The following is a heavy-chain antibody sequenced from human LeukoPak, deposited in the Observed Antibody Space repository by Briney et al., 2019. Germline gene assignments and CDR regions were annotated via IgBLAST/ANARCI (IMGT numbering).Heavy chain of an antibody. J-gene: IGHJ4*02. Sequence: GGSLRLSCAASGFTFSSYSMNWVRQAPGKGLEWVSSISSSSSYIYYADSVKGRFTISRDNSKNTLYLQMNSLRAEDTAVYYCVKMPVSYSSGWSNFDYWGQGTLVTVSS. V-gene: IGHV3-21*04. CDR2: ISSSSSYI. CDR1: GFTFSSYS. CDR3: VKMPVSYSSGWSNFDY. D-gene: IGHD6-19*01.